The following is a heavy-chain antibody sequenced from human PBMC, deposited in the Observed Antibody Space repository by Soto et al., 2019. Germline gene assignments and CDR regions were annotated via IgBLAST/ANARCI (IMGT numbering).Heavy chain of an antibody. CDR1: GFTFSSYD. D-gene: IGHD6-13*01. CDR2: IGTAGDT. J-gene: IGHJ3*02. Sequence: GGSLRLSCAASGFTFSSYDMHWVRQATGKGLEWVSAIGTAGDTYYPGCVKVRFTISRENAKNSLYLQMNSLRAVDTSVCNCARGAIAAAGTGAFDIWGQGTMVTVSS. CDR3: ARGAIAAAGTGAFDI. V-gene: IGHV3-13*01.